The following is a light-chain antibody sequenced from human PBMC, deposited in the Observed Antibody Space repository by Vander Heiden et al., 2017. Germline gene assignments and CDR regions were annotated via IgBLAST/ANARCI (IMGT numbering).Light chain of an antibody. J-gene: IGKJ1*01. Sequence: DIHMTQSPSTRSASVGERVTITCRASQSISSWLAWYQQKPGKAPKLLIYKASSLESGVPSRFSGSGSGTEFTLTISSLQPDDFATYYCQQYNSYPWTFGQGTKVEIK. CDR1: QSISSW. CDR3: QQYNSYPWT. V-gene: IGKV1-5*03. CDR2: KAS.